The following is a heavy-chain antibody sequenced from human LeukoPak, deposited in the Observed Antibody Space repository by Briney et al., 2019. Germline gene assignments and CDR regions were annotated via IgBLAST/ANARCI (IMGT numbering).Heavy chain of an antibody. CDR3: ARDIAVAGNYFDY. D-gene: IGHD6-19*01. V-gene: IGHV3-30*03. Sequence: GGSLRLSCAASGFSFRNYGMHWVRQTPGKGLEWVAVISFDGSEKYYGGSVKGRFTISRDNSKITLYLQMNSLRAEDTAVYYCARDIAVAGNYFDYWGQGTLVTVSS. CDR2: ISFDGSEK. CDR1: GFSFRNYG. J-gene: IGHJ4*02.